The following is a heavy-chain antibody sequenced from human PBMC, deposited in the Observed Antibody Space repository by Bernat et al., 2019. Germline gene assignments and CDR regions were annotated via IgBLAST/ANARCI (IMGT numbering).Heavy chain of an antibody. Sequence: QVQLVESGGGVVQPGRSLRLSCAASGFTFSSYGMHWVRQAPGKGLEWVAVIWYDGSNKYYADSVKGRFTISRYNSKSTLYLQMNSLRAEDTAVYYCARAGITFGGGPFRPPGVHDYWGQGTLVTVSS. J-gene: IGHJ4*02. D-gene: IGHD3-16*01. CDR3: ARAGITFGGGPFRPPGVHDY. CDR2: IWYDGSNK. V-gene: IGHV3-33*01. CDR1: GFTFSSYG.